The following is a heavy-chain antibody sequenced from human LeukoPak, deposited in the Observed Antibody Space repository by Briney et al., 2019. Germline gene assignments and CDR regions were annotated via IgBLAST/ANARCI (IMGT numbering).Heavy chain of an antibody. CDR3: AKGIVVVISGNAFDI. CDR2: IGSSGSYI. J-gene: IGHJ3*02. V-gene: IGHV3-21*04. CDR1: GFTFSSYH. Sequence: GGSLRLSCEVSGFTFSSYHMNWVRQAPGKGLEWVSSIGSSGSYIYYADSLTGRFTISRDNAKNSLYLQMNSLRAEDTAVYYCAKGIVVVISGNAFDIWGQGTMVTVSS. D-gene: IGHD3-22*01.